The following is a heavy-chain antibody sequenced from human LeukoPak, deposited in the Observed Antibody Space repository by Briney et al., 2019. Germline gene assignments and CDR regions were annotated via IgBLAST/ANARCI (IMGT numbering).Heavy chain of an antibody. V-gene: IGHV1-18*01. Sequence: ASVKVSCKASGYAFTSYGISWVRQAPGQGLEWMGWISAYNGNTNYAQKLQGRVTMTTDTSTSTAYVELRSLRSDDTAVYYCARVGAGSYSLDYWGQGTLVTVSS. CDR3: ARVGAGSYSLDY. CDR1: GYAFTSYG. J-gene: IGHJ4*02. CDR2: ISAYNGNT. D-gene: IGHD3-10*01.